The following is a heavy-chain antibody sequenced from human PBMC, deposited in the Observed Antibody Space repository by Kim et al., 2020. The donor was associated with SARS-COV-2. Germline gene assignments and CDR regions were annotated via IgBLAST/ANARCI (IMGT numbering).Heavy chain of an antibody. CDR2: IIPIFGIA. J-gene: IGHJ6*04. CDR1: GGTFSSYA. Sequence: SVKVSCKASGGTFSSYAISWVRQAPGQGLEWMGRIIPIFGIANYAQKFQGRVTITADKSTSTAYMELSSLRSEDTAVYYCAGLFSGSLDVWGKGTTVTVSS. CDR3: AGLFSGSLDV. V-gene: IGHV1-69*04. D-gene: IGHD1-26*01.